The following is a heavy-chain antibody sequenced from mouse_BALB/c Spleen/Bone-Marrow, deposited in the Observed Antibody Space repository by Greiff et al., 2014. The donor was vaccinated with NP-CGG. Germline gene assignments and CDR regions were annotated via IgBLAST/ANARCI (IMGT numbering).Heavy chain of an antibody. D-gene: IGHD2-1*01. Sequence: VQLQQSGAELVKPGASVKLSCKASGYTFTSYCMHWMKQRPGQGLEWIGEINPSNGRTNYNEKFKNKATLTVDKSSSTAYMQLSSLTSGDSAVYCCAGGNPFAYWGQGTLVTVSA. CDR2: INPSNGRT. CDR3: AGGNPFAY. CDR1: GYTFTSYC. J-gene: IGHJ3*01. V-gene: IGHV1S81*02.